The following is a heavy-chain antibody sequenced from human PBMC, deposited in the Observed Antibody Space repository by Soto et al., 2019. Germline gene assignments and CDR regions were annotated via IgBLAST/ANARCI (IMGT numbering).Heavy chain of an antibody. V-gene: IGHV1-58*01. CDR2: IIVASGRT. CDR3: VAELYSGGGCCSFDF. D-gene: IGHD2-21*02. J-gene: IGHJ3*01. CDR1: GFTFTNSA. Sequence: ASVKVSCKTSGFTFTNSAVQWVRQARGQRLEWIGWIIVASGRTNYAREVQERVTISRDTSTATAYMELSGLRSEDTAVYYCVAELYSGGGCCSFDFWGQGTMVTVSS.